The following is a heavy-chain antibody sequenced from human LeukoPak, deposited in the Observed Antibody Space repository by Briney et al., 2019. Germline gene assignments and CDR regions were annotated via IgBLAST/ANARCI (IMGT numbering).Heavy chain of an antibody. J-gene: IGHJ4*02. CDR3: AKGFSGSYPTELDY. D-gene: IGHD1-26*01. V-gene: IGHV1-24*01. CDR1: GYTLTELS. CDR2: FDPEDGET. Sequence: ASVKVSCKVSGYTLTELSMHWVRQAPGKGLEWMGGFDPEDGETIYAQKFQGRVTMTEDTSTDTAYMELSSLRPEDTAVYYCAKGFSGSYPTELDYWGQGTLVTVSS.